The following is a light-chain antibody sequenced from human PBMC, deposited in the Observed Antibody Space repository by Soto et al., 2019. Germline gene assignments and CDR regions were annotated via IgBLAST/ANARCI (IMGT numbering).Light chain of an antibody. J-gene: IGLJ3*02. V-gene: IGLV1-40*01. CDR3: QSYDSSLPWV. CDR2: GNS. CDR1: SPNIGAGYD. Sequence: QSVLTQPPSVSGAPGQRVTISCTGSSPNIGAGYDVHWYQQLPGTAPKLLIYGNSNRPSGVPDRFSGSKSGTSASLAITGLQAEDEADYYCQSYDSSLPWVFGGGTKLTVL.